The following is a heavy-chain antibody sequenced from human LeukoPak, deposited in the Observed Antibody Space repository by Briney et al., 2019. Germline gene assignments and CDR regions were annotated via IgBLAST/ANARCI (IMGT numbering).Heavy chain of an antibody. D-gene: IGHD3-22*01. V-gene: IGHV3-30-3*01. CDR3: ATNGGVSMIVVVHTEGQSFQH. Sequence: PGRSLRLSCAASGFTFSSYAMHWVRQAPGKGLEWVAVISYDGSNKYYADSVKGRFTISRDNSKNTLYLQMNSLRAEDTAVYYCATNGGVSMIVVVHTEGQSFQHWGQGTLVTVSS. CDR2: ISYDGSNK. CDR1: GFTFSSYA. J-gene: IGHJ1*01.